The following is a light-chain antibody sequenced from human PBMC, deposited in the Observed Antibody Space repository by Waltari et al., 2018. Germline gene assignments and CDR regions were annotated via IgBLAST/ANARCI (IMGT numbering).Light chain of an antibody. CDR1: QRLSSY. CDR2: KTS. Sequence: DIQMTQSPSTLSASVEDRVTIICRASQRLSSYLAWYQQKPGKAPKLLIYKTSSLETGVPSSFSGTGSGTEFTLTISSLQPDDIATYYYQQYNSYPFTFGPGTKVDIK. CDR3: QQYNSYPFT. J-gene: IGKJ3*01. V-gene: IGKV1-5*03.